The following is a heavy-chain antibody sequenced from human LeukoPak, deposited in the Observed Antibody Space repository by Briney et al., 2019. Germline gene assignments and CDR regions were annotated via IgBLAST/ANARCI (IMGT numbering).Heavy chain of an antibody. D-gene: IGHD3-22*01. Sequence: SETLSLTCTVSGGSITSDYWSWIRQPPGKGLEWIGYISYSGSTSYDSSLKSRVTISGDSSKKQFSLKLSSVTAADAAVYYCARFYYDSRGYWYYFDYWGQGTLVTVSS. V-gene: IGHV4-59*08. CDR3: ARFYYDSRGYWYYFDY. CDR2: ISYSGST. J-gene: IGHJ4*02. CDR1: GGSITSDY.